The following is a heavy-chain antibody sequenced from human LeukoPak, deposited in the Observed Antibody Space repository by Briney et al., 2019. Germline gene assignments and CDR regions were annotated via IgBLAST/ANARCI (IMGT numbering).Heavy chain of an antibody. Sequence: PGGTLRLSCAASGFTFSSYGMSWVRQAPGKWLEWVSAIGTTGDTYYPGSVKGRFTISRENAKNSLYLQMNSLRAGDTAVYYFAIDRGGGHMDVWGKGNTVTISS. CDR3: AIDRGGGHMDV. V-gene: IGHV3-13*01. D-gene: IGHD2-15*01. J-gene: IGHJ6*03. CDR2: IGTTGDT. CDR1: GFTFSSYG.